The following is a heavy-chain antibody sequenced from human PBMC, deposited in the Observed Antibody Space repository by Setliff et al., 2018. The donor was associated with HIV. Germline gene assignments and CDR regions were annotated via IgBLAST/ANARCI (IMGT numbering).Heavy chain of an antibody. V-gene: IGHV1-69*13. J-gene: IGHJ3*02. D-gene: IGHD1-26*01. CDR3: ARVTDGRVAFDI. CDR2: IIPIFGTT. Sequence: SVKVSCKASGGTFSSFAINWVRQAPGQGLEWMGGIIPIFGTTNYAPRFHGRVTITADESTNTAYMELRSLRSDDTAVYYCARVTDGRVAFDIWGQGTMVTGSS. CDR1: GGTFSSFA.